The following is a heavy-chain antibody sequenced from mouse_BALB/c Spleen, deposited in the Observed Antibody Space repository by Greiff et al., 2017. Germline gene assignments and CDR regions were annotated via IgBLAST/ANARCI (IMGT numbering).Heavy chain of an antibody. J-gene: IGHJ4*01. CDR2: INPSNGRT. D-gene: IGHD4-1*01. CDR1: GYTFTSYW. CDR3: ARANWAYYAMDY. V-gene: IGHV1S81*02. Sequence: QVQLQQPGAELVKPGASVKLSCKASGYTFTSYWMHWVKQRPGQGLEWIGEINPSNGRTNYNEKFKSKATLTVDKSSSTAYMQLSSLTSEDSAVYYLARANWAYYAMDYWGQGTSVTVSS.